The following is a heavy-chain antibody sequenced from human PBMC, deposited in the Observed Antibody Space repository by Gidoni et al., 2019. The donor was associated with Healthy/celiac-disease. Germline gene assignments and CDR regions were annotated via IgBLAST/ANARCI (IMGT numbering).Heavy chain of an antibody. D-gene: IGHD1-20*01. V-gene: IGHV1-46*01. Sequence: QVQLVQSGAEVKKPGASVKVSCKAAGYTFTSYYMHCVRQGPGQGLELLGIINPSGGSTSYAQKFQGRVTMTRDTSTSTVYMELSSLRSEDTAVYYCARRGGITGSRDAFDIWGQGTMVTVSS. J-gene: IGHJ3*02. CDR1: GYTFTSYY. CDR3: ARRGGITGSRDAFDI. CDR2: INPSGGST.